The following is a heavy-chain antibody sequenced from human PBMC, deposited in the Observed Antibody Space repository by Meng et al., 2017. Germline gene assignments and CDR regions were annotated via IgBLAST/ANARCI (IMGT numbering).Heavy chain of an antibody. J-gene: IGHJ4*02. D-gene: IGHD4-23*01. CDR1: GGTFSSYT. CDR2: IIPILGIA. Sequence: QFQVVQSGAEVEKAGFSVKVSCKAFGGTFSSYTISWVRQAPGQGLEWMGRIIPILGIANYAQKFQGRVTITADKSTSTAYMELSSLRSEDTAVYYCASYGGKGYFDYWGQGTLVTVSS. V-gene: IGHV1-69*02. CDR3: ASYGGKGYFDY.